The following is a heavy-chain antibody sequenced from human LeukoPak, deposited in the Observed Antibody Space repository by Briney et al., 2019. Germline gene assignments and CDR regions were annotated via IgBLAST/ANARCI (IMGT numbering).Heavy chain of an antibody. V-gene: IGHV3-20*04. J-gene: IGHJ6*03. CDR1: GFTFDDYA. Sequence: PGGSLRLSCAASGFTFDDYAMSWVRQAPGKGLEWVSGINWNGGSTGYADSVKGRFTISRDNAKNSLYLQMNSLRAEDTALYYCARAAVAEIYYYYYYMDVWGKGTTVTISS. D-gene: IGHD6-19*01. CDR2: INWNGGST. CDR3: ARAAVAEIYYYYYYMDV.